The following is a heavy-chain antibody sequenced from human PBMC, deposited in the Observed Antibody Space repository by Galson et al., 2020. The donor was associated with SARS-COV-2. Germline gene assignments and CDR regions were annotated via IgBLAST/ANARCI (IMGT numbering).Heavy chain of an antibody. D-gene: IGHD3-10*01. V-gene: IGHV2-70*04. J-gene: IGHJ4*02. CDR1: RSSLRTSGMH. CDR2: IDWDGDK. Sequence: SGPTLVKPTQTLTLTCTFSRSSLRTSGMHVTWIRHPPGKALEWLARIDWDGDKHYSTSLKTRFTISKDTSKNQVVLIMTNMDPVDTATYYCARTWITRTASRTFDSWGQGTLVTVSS. CDR3: ARTWITRTASRTFDS.